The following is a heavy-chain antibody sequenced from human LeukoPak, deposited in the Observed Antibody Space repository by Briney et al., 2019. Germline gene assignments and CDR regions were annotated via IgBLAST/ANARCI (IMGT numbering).Heavy chain of an antibody. V-gene: IGHV4-4*09. Sequence: SETLSLTCSVSGGSTNDYYWNWVRQPPGRGLEWIGYIYTDGSTYYNPSLKGRVTISVVTSKSQCSLKLTSVTAADTAVYYCVRGDYGLFDYWGQGTLVTVSS. CDR2: IYTDGST. J-gene: IGHJ4*02. CDR3: VRGDYGLFDY. D-gene: IGHD4-17*01. CDR1: GGSTNDYY.